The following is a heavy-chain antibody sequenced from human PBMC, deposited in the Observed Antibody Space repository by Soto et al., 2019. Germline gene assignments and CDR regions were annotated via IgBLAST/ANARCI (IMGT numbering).Heavy chain of an antibody. CDR3: TRAGVVVVAATYDP. CDR1: GFTFGDYA. V-gene: IGHV3-49*03. Sequence: PGGSLRLSCTASGFTFGDYAMSWFRQAPWKGLEWVCFIRSKAYGGTIEYAASVKGRFTISRDDSKSIAYLQMNSLKTEDTAVYYCTRAGVVVVAATYDPWGQGTLVTVSS. CDR2: IRSKAYGGTI. D-gene: IGHD2-15*01. J-gene: IGHJ5*02.